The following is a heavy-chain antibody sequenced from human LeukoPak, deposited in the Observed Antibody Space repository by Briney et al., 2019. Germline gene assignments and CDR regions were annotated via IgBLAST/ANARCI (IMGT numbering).Heavy chain of an antibody. V-gene: IGHV3-30*01. CDR2: ISYDGSNK. Sequence: GGSLRLSCAASGFTFSSYAMHWVRQAPGKGLEWVAVISYDGSNKYYADSVKGRFTISRDNSKNTLYLQMNSPRAEDTAVYYCARDYHYYDSSGHYRTGGGIDYWGQGTLVTVSS. J-gene: IGHJ4*02. CDR3: ARDYHYYDSSGHYRTGGGIDY. D-gene: IGHD3-22*01. CDR1: GFTFSSYA.